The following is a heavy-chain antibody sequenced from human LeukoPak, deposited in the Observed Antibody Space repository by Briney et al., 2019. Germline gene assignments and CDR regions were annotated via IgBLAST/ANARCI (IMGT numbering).Heavy chain of an antibody. Sequence: GASVKVSCKASGYTFTSYAMHWVRQAPGQRLEWMGWINAGNGNTKYSQEFQGRVTITRDTSASTAYMELSSLRSEDTAVYYCARGGVLSGYYDSSGYPLGYYYYMDVWGKGTTVTVSS. V-gene: IGHV1-3*03. CDR1: GYTFTSYA. CDR3: ARGGVLSGYYDSSGYPLGYYYYMDV. D-gene: IGHD3-22*01. CDR2: INAGNGNT. J-gene: IGHJ6*03.